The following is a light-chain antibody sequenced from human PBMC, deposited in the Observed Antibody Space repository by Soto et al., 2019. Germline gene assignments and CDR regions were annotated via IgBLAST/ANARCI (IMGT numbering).Light chain of an antibody. Sequence: QSVLAQPAPVAGSPGQSVTISCTGTVGLVSWYQQHPGKVPKLIIYGDTKRPSGVSSRFSGSKSGNTASLTISGLQTEDEADYYCCLYVGGRTYVFGTGTKVTVL. CDR2: GDT. CDR1: VGL. J-gene: IGLJ1*01. V-gene: IGLV2-23*01. CDR3: CLYVGGRTYV.